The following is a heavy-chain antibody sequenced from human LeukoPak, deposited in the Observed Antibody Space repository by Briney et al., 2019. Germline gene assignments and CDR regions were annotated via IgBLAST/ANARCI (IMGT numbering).Heavy chain of an antibody. Sequence: GGSLRLSCAASAFPFSTYVMSWVRQAPGGGLEWISSISGDGARTYYTNSVKGRFTIFRDNPKNALFLQVNSLRVEDTAVYYCAKGGLTTPLHYWGQGTLVTVSS. J-gene: IGHJ4*02. CDR3: AKGGLTTPLHY. CDR1: AFPFSTYV. V-gene: IGHV3-23*01. D-gene: IGHD1-14*01. CDR2: ISGDGART.